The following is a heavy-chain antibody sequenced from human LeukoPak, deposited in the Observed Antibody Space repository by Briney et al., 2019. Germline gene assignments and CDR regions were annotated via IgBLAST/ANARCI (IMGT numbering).Heavy chain of an antibody. J-gene: IGHJ4*02. D-gene: IGHD1-26*01. CDR1: GYTFTDNY. CDR2: INPNSGAT. Sequence: ASVKVSCKAPGYTFTDNYIHWVRQAPGQGLEWMGRINPNSGATNYAQNFLGRVTMARDTSISTAYMELNSLTSDDTAVYYCARVLFRGSSRFDYWGQGTLVIVSS. CDR3: ARVLFRGSSRFDY. V-gene: IGHV1-2*06.